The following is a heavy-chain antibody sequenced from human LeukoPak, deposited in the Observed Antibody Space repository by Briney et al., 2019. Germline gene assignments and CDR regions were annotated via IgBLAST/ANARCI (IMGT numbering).Heavy chain of an antibody. J-gene: IGHJ5*02. Sequence: SETLSLTCAVYGGSFSGYYWSWIRQPPGKGLEWIGEINHSGSTNYNPSLKSRVTISVDTSKNQFSLKLSSVTAADTAVYYCAREGGLGYCSSTSCSGFDPWGQGTLVTVSS. V-gene: IGHV4-34*01. CDR1: GGSFSGYY. CDR3: AREGGLGYCSSTSCSGFDP. D-gene: IGHD2-2*01. CDR2: INHSGST.